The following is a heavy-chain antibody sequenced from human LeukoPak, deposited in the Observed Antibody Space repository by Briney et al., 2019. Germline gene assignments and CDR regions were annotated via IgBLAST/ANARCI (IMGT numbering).Heavy chain of an antibody. J-gene: IGHJ4*02. V-gene: IGHV4-31*03. CDR1: GGSISSGGYY. D-gene: IGHD3-22*01. CDR3: ARGDYYDSSGYYYGFDY. CDR2: IYYSGST. Sequence: PSQTLSLTCTVSGGSISSGGYYWSWIRQHPGKGLEWIGYIYYSGSTYYNPSLKSRVTISVDTSKNQFSLKLSSVTAADTAVYYYARGDYYDSSGYYYGFDYWGQGTLVTVSS.